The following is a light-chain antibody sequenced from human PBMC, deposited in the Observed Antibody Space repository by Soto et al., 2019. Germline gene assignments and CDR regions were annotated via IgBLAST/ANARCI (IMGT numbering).Light chain of an antibody. CDR1: QTVPKSY. J-gene: IGKJ5*01. V-gene: IGKV3-20*01. CDR2: DAS. CDR3: HQYAWSPLT. Sequence: IGLTQSPGTLSSSPGERATLSCRASQTVPKSYLAWYQQRPGQAPRLLIYDASIRETGIPDRFSGSESGTDFTLTISHLEPADFAVYYCHQYAWSPLTFGQGTRLEIK.